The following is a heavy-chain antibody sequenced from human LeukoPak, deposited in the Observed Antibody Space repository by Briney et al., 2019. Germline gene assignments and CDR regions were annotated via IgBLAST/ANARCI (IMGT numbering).Heavy chain of an antibody. CDR2: INSDGSST. CDR1: GFTSSNYW. D-gene: IGHD6-6*01. Sequence: GGSLRLSCAASGFTSSNYWMHWVRQAPGKGLVWVSRINSDGSSTSYADSVKGRFTISRDNAKNTLYLQMNSLRAEDTAVYYCARARSIASRHRYNWFDPWGQGTLVTVSS. V-gene: IGHV3-74*01. CDR3: ARARSIASRHRYNWFDP. J-gene: IGHJ5*02.